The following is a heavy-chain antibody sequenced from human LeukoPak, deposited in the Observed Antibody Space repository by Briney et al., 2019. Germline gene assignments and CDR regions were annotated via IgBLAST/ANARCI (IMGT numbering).Heavy chain of an antibody. CDR2: INPSGSSA. CDR1: GYSFTSYY. CDR3: ARDLGKVLLWFGELRSPYYYYMDV. D-gene: IGHD3-10*01. Sequence: ASVKVSCKASGYSFTSYYMHWVRQAPGQGLEWMGFINPSGSSAAYAQKFQGRLTMTRDMFTSTDYMELTSLTSDDTAVYYCARDLGKVLLWFGELRSPYYYYMDVWGKGTTVTVSS. V-gene: IGHV1-46*01. J-gene: IGHJ6*03.